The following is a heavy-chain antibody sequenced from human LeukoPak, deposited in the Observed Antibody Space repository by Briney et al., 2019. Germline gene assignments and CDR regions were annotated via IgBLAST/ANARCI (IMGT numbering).Heavy chain of an antibody. CDR2: IKSNTEGGTI. J-gene: IGHJ4*02. CDR3: TTDAGYDSGWYNY. CDR1: GFIFSNAY. Sequence: PGGSLRLSCAASGFIFSNAYMKWVRQAPGKGLEWVGRIKSNTEGGTIDYAAPVKGRFTISRGDSKNMVYLQMNSLKTEDTAVYYCTTDAGYDSGWYNYWGQGILVTVSS. V-gene: IGHV3-15*01. D-gene: IGHD6-19*01.